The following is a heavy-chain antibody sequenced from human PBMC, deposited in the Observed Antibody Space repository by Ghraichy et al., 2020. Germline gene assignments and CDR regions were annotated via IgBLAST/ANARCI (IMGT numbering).Heavy chain of an antibody. J-gene: IGHJ4*02. CDR3: AREMATIIDY. CDR2: ISSSSSTI. Sequence: ESLNISCAASGFTFSSYSMNWVRQAPGKGLEWVSYISSSSSTIYYADSVKGRFTISRDNAKNSLYLQMNSLRDEDTAVYYCAREMATIIDYWGQGTLVTVSS. CDR1: GFTFSSYS. V-gene: IGHV3-48*02. D-gene: IGHD5-24*01.